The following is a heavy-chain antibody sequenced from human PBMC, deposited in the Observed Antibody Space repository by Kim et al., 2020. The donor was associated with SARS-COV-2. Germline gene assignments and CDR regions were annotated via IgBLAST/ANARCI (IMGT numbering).Heavy chain of an antibody. CDR3: TATLGF. V-gene: IGHV3-15*01. CDR1: GFTFSNAW. CDR2: IKTKSDGGGAS. Sequence: GGSLRLSCAASGFTFSNAWMTWVRQAPGKGLEWVGRIKTKSDGGGASDYGAHVKGRFTISRDDSKNTLYLQMNRLKTEDTAVYYCTATLGFWGQGTLVTVSS. D-gene: IGHD3-10*01. J-gene: IGHJ4*02.